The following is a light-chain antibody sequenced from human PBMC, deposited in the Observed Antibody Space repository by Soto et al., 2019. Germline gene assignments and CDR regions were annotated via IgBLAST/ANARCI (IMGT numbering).Light chain of an antibody. CDR1: QTISSW. J-gene: IGKJ1*01. CDR3: QHYNSYSEA. V-gene: IGKV1-5*03. CDR2: KAS. Sequence: DIQMTQSPSTLSGSVGDRVTITCRASQTISSWLAWYQQKPGKAPKLLIYKASTLKSGVPSRFSGSGSGTEFTVAISSLQPDDFATYYCQHYNSYSEAFGQGTKVDIK.